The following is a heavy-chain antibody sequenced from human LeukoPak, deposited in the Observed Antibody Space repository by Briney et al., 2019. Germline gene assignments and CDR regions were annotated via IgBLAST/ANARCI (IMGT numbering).Heavy chain of an antibody. Sequence: GGSLRLSCAASGFTFSSYSMNWVRQAPGKGLEWVSSISSSSSYIYYADSVKGRFTISRDNSKNTLYLQMNSLRAEDTAVYYCTKVLAVAGNGLGYWGQGTLVTVSS. V-gene: IGHV3-21*01. CDR1: GFTFSSYS. J-gene: IGHJ4*02. CDR2: ISSSSSYI. D-gene: IGHD6-19*01. CDR3: TKVLAVAGNGLGY.